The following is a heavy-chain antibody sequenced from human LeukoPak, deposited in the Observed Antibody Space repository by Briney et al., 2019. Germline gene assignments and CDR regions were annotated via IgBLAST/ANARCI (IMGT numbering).Heavy chain of an antibody. V-gene: IGHV4-59*01. D-gene: IGHD3-22*01. CDR3: ARELYYYDSSGYSLNNWFDP. CDR2: IYYSGST. J-gene: IGHJ5*02. Sequence: SETLSLTCTVSGGSISSYYWSWIRQPPGKGLEWIGYIYYSGSTNYNPSLKSRVTISVDTSKNQFSLKLSSVTAADTAVYYCARELYYYDSSGYSLNNWFDPWGQGTLVTVSS. CDR1: GGSISSYY.